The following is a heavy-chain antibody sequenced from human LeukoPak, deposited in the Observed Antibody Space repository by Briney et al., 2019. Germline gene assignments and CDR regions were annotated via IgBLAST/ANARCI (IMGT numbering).Heavy chain of an antibody. D-gene: IGHD2-2*02. J-gene: IGHJ4*02. CDR3: ARGRTYCSSTSCYTGYFDY. CDR1: GGTFSSYA. V-gene: IGHV1-69*05. CDR2: IIPIFGTA. Sequence: VASVKVSCKASGGTFSSYAISWVRQAPGQGLEWMGGIIPIFGTANYAQKFQGRVTITTDESTSIAYMELSSLRSEDTAVYYCARGRTYCSSTSCYTGYFDYWGQGTLVTVSS.